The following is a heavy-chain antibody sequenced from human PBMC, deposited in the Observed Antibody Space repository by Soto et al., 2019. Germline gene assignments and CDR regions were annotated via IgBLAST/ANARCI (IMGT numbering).Heavy chain of an antibody. CDR2: IWYDGSHT. CDR1: GFIFKHHA. D-gene: IGHD1-1*01. J-gene: IGHJ6*02. V-gene: IGHV3-33*01. CDR3: ARDGQQLAPYAMDV. Sequence: QVQLVESGGGVVQPGRSLRLSCAASGFIFKHHAMHWVRQAAGKGLEWVAQIWYDGSHTYYTDSVKGRFIISRDNLKDMVYLQMDSLRAEDTAVYYCARDGQQLAPYAMDVWGQGTTVTVS.